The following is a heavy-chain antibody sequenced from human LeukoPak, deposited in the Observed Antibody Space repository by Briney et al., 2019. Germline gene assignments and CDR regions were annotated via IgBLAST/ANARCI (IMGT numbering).Heavy chain of an antibody. Sequence: GGSLRLSCAASGFTVNRDYMYWVRQSPGKGLEWVSVVYTDGRTFYADSVKGRFTISRDDSKNTVFLQMNSLRAEDTAIYFCTRGSPTVSAGYNWGRGTVVTVSS. CDR1: GFTVNRDY. CDR2: VYTDGRT. J-gene: IGHJ4*02. CDR3: TRGSPTVSAGYN. D-gene: IGHD1-1*01. V-gene: IGHV3-53*01.